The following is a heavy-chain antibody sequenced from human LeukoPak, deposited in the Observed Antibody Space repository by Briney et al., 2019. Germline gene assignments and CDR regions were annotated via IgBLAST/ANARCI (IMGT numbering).Heavy chain of an antibody. CDR2: IYTSGST. CDR3: ARASDDFGDYGFDY. CDR1: GGSISNYY. D-gene: IGHD4-17*01. J-gene: IGHJ4*02. V-gene: IGHV4-4*07. Sequence: SETLSLTCTVSGGSISNYYWNWIRQPAGKELEWIGRIYTSGSTNYNPSLKSRLTMSMDTSKNQLSLRLSSVTAADTAVYYCARASDDFGDYGFDYWGQGTLVTVSS.